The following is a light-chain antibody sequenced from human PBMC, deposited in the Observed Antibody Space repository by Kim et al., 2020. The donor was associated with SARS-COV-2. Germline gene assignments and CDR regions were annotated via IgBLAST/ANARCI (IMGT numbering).Light chain of an antibody. Sequence: GQSITISSTGSSSDVGGYNYVSWYQHHPGKAPKLIIYDVSNRPSGVSNRFSGSKSGNTASLTISGLQAEDEADYYCSSYTSSSTVVFGGGTQLTVL. CDR1: SSDVGGYNY. CDR3: SSYTSSSTVV. CDR2: DVS. V-gene: IGLV2-14*03. J-gene: IGLJ2*01.